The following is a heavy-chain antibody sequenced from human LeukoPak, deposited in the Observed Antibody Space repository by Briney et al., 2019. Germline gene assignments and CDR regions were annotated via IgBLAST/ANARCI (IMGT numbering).Heavy chain of an antibody. CDR1: GYSISSGYY. J-gene: IGHJ6*03. D-gene: IGHD2-8*01. V-gene: IGHV4-38-2*02. Sequence: SETLSLTCTVSGYSISSGYYWGWIRQPPGKGLEWIGSIYHSGSTYYNPSLKSRVTISVDTSKNQFSLKLSSVTAADTAVYYCARGSHCTNGVCYYWGDYYYYMDVWGKGTTVTVSS. CDR2: IYHSGST. CDR3: ARGSHCTNGVCYYWGDYYYYMDV.